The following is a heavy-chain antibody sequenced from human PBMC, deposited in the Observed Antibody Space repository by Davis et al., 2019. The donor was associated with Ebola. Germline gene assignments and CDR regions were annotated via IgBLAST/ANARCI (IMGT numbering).Heavy chain of an antibody. CDR2: INSDGSST. Sequence: HTGGSLRLSCAASGFTFSSYWMHWVRQAPGKGLVWVSRINSDGSSTSYADSVKGRFTISRDNSKNTLYLQMNSLRAEDTAVYYCAKNLDRLYYYDSSDYWGQGTLVTVSS. V-gene: IGHV3-74*01. J-gene: IGHJ4*02. CDR3: AKNLDRLYYYDSSDY. D-gene: IGHD3-22*01. CDR1: GFTFSSYW.